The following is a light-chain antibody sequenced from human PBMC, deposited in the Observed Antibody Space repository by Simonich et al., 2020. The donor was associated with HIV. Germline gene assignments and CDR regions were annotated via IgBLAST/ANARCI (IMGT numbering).Light chain of an antibody. V-gene: IGLV6-57*01. CDR1: SGSIASNY. Sequence: NFMLTQPHSVSESPGKTVTISCPRSSGSIASNYVQWYQQRPGSSPTTVIYEDNQRPSGVPDRFSGSIDRSSNSASLTISGLKTEDEGDYYCQSYDSTNWVFGGGTKLTVL. CDR2: EDN. CDR3: QSYDSTNWV. J-gene: IGLJ3*02.